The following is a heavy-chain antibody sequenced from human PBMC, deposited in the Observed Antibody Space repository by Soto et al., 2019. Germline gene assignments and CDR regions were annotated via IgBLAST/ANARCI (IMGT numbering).Heavy chain of an antibody. CDR2: FDPEDGET. V-gene: IGHV1-24*01. D-gene: IGHD3-10*01. CDR3: ATSITGDYGYYYYYYGMDV. CDR1: GYTLTELS. Sequence: GASVKVSCKVSGYTLTELSMHWVRQAPGKGLEWMGGFDPEDGETIYAQKFQGRVTMTEDTSTDTAYMELSSLRSEDTAVYYCATSITGDYGYYYYYYGMDVWGQGTTVTSP. J-gene: IGHJ6*02.